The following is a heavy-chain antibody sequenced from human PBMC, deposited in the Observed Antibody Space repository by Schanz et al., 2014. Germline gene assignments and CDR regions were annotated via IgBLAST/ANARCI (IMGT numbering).Heavy chain of an antibody. V-gene: IGHV3-23*04. CDR2: ISSGGGST. CDR3: AKGSRSGSKVMDV. CDR1: GFTFSSYA. Sequence: EVQLVASGGGLVQPGGSLRLSCAASGFTFSSYAMSWVRQAPGKGLEWVSSISSGGGSTYYADSVKGRFTISRDSAKNSLYLQMNSLRPEDTALYYCAKGSRSGSKVMDVWGKGTTVTVSS. J-gene: IGHJ6*03. D-gene: IGHD3-10*01.